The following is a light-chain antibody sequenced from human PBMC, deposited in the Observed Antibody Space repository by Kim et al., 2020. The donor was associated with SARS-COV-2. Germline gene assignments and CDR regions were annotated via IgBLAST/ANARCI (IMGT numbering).Light chain of an antibody. CDR1: DDIEYY. CDR3: QHDDDLPIT. CDR2: DAS. J-gene: IGKJ5*01. Sequence: DIQMTQSPSSLSASVGDRVTITCQASDDIEYYLSWFMQKPGKAPKLLVYDASKLETGVPSRFSGSGSGRHFTFTISSLQPEDIATYYCQHDDDLPITFGRGTRLEIK. V-gene: IGKV1-33*01.